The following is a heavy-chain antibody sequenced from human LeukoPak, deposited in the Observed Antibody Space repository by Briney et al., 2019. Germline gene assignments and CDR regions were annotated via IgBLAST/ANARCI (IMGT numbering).Heavy chain of an antibody. CDR2: MNADGRTI. V-gene: IGHV3-74*01. Sequence: LAAGSLRFSGAASGFTISSSWRHWVRQGPGKGLVWVARMNADGRTINYADSVKGRFTISRDNAKNTLYLQMNSLRTEDAAVYYCARAGNYYFDLWGRGTQVTVSS. CDR3: ARAGNYYFDL. D-gene: IGHD1-7*01. J-gene: IGHJ2*01. CDR1: GFTISSSW.